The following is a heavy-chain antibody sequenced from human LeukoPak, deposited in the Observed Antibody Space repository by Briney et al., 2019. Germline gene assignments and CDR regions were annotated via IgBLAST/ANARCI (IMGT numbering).Heavy chain of an antibody. D-gene: IGHD1-1*01. CDR2: IYYSGST. J-gene: IGHJ4*02. Sequence: SGTLSLTCTVSGGSISSSSYYWGWIRQPPGKGLEWIGSIYYSGSTYYNPSLKSRVTISVDTSKNQFSLKLSSVTAADTAVYYCARRRDWNAFYYFDYWGQGTLVTVSS. V-gene: IGHV4-39*01. CDR3: ARRRDWNAFYYFDY. CDR1: GGSISSSSYY.